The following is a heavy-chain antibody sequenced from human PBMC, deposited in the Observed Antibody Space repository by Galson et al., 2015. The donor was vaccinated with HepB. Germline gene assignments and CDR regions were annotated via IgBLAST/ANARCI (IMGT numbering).Heavy chain of an antibody. V-gene: IGHV3-43*01. CDR3: AKEAYCGSNRCYGGGYYYYAMDV. CDR2: IYWDGAGT. J-gene: IGHJ6*02. Sequence: SLRLSCAASGFTFDYYTMHWVRQAPGKGLEWVSLIYWDGAGTYYAESVKGRFTISRDNSKNSLYLQMDSLRSEDSALYYCAKEAYCGSNRCYGGGYYYYAMDVWGQGTTVTVSS. CDR1: GFTFDYYT. D-gene: IGHD2-2*01.